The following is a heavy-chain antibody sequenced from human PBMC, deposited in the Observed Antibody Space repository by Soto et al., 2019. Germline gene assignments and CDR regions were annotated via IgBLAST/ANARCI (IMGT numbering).Heavy chain of an antibody. CDR3: AKDMKWGGMTTIHYFDS. V-gene: IGHV4-59*08. Sequence: SETTYLTCTVCGGSISSYYWSWIRQPPGKGLEWIGYIYYSGSTNYNPSLKSRVTISVDNAKSSLFLQMNSLRPDDTALYYCAKDMKWGGMTTIHYFDSWGQGTLVTVSS. CDR1: GGSISSYY. J-gene: IGHJ4*02. CDR2: IYYSGST. D-gene: IGHD4-17*01.